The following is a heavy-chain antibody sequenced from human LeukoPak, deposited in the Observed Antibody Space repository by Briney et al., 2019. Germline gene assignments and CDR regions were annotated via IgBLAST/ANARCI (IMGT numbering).Heavy chain of an antibody. V-gene: IGHV3-30-3*02. Sequence: PGGSLRLSCAASGFTFSSYAMHWVRQAPGKGLEWVAVISYDGSNKYYADSVKGRFTISRDNSKNTLYLQMNSLRAEDTAVYYCAKHGMGRSWFDPWGQGTLVTVSS. CDR1: GFTFSSYA. CDR2: ISYDGSNK. J-gene: IGHJ5*02. CDR3: AKHGMGRSWFDP. D-gene: IGHD3-10*01.